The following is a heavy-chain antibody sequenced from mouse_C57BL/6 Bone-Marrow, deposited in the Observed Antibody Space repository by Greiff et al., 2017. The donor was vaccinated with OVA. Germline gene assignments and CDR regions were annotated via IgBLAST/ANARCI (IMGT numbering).Heavy chain of an antibody. CDR2: INPNNGGT. CDR3: ARATAQATGFAY. Sequence: EVQLQQSGPELVKPGASVKIPCTASGYTFTDYNMDWVKQSHGQSLEWIGDINPNNGGTIYNQKFKGKATLTVDKSSSTAYMELSSLTSEDTAVYYCARATAQATGFAYWGQGTLVTVSA. J-gene: IGHJ3*01. CDR1: GYTFTDYN. V-gene: IGHV1-18*01. D-gene: IGHD3-2*02.